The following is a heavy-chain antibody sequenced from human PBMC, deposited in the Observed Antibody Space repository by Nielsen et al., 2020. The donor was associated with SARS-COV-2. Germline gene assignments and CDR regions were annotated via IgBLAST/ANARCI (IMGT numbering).Heavy chain of an antibody. CDR3: ARHIGYRSGGSCYPFDY. CDR2: IYYSGST. J-gene: IGHJ4*02. CDR1: GGSISSGSYY. D-gene: IGHD2-15*01. Sequence: SETLSLTCTVSGGSISSGSYYWSWIRQPPGKGLEWIGYIYYSGSTNYNPSLKSRVTISVDTSKNQFSLKLSSVTVADTAVYYCARHIGYRSGGSCYPFDYWGQGTLVTVSS. V-gene: IGHV4-61*01.